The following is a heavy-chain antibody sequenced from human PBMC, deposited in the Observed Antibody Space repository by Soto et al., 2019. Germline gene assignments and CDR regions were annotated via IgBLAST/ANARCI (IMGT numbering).Heavy chain of an antibody. CDR1: GFTFSSYA. CDR3: AKVRITMVRGVPTSFDY. CDR2: ISGSGGST. Sequence: EVQLLESGGGLVQPGGSLRLSCAASGFTFSSYAMSWVRQAPGKGLEWVSAISGSGGSTYYADSVKGRFTISRDNSKNTLYLQLNSLRAEDTAVYYCAKVRITMVRGVPTSFDYWGQGTLVTVSS. D-gene: IGHD3-10*01. V-gene: IGHV3-23*01. J-gene: IGHJ4*02.